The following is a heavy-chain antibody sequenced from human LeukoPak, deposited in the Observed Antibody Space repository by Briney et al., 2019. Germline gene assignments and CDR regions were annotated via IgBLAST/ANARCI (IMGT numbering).Heavy chain of an antibody. D-gene: IGHD5-12*01. CDR1: GYTFTGYY. J-gene: IGHJ4*02. Sequence: ASVKVSCKASGYTFTGYYMHWVRQAPGQGLEWMGWMNPNSGNTGYAQKFQGRVTITRNTSISTAYMELSSLRSEDTAVYYCASTLRGYSGLRSFDYWGQGTLVTVSS. CDR3: ASTLRGYSGLRSFDY. CDR2: MNPNSGNT. V-gene: IGHV1-8*03.